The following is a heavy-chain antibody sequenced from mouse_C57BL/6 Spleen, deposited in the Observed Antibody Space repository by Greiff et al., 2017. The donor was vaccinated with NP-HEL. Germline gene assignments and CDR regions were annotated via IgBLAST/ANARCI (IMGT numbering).Heavy chain of an antibody. J-gene: IGHJ2*01. CDR1: GYAFSSSW. CDR3: ARYYYDYDEYFDY. D-gene: IGHD2-4*01. Sequence: QVQLQQSGPELVKPGASVKISCKASGYAFSSSWMNWVKQRPGKGLEWIGRIYPGDGDTNYNGKFKGKATLTADKSSSTAYMQLSSLTSEDSAVYFCARYYYDYDEYFDYWGQGTTLTVSS. CDR2: IYPGDGDT. V-gene: IGHV1-82*01.